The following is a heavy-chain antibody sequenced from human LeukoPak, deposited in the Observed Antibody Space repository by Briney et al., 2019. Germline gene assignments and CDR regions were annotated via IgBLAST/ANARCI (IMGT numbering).Heavy chain of an antibody. CDR2: IYTNGHT. CDR1: GGSIGDYY. Sequence: SETLSLTCTVSGGSIGDYYGSWIRQPPGRGLKWIGYIYTNGHTNYNPSLKSRVTISVDEAKNQFSLNLTSVTAADTALYYCARHLSDSVSAINFWGQGTLVTVYS. V-gene: IGHV4-4*09. CDR3: ARHLSDSVSAINF. J-gene: IGHJ4*02. D-gene: IGHD5/OR15-5a*01.